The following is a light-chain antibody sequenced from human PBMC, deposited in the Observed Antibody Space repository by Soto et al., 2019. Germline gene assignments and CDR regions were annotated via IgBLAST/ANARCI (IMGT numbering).Light chain of an antibody. CDR3: HQYKVYPYT. Sequence: DIQMTQSPSTLSASIGDRVTLTCRASQSLTGRLAWYQQKPGRPPKLLIYDVSIFESGVPSRFSGSESGTDFTLTISSLRPDDFATFYCHQYKVYPYTFGQGTRLDI. CDR1: QSLTGR. V-gene: IGKV1-5*01. CDR2: DVS. J-gene: IGKJ2*01.